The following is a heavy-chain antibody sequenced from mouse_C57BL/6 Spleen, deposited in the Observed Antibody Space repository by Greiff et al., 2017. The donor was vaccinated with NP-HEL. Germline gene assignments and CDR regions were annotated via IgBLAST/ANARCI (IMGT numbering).Heavy chain of an antibody. J-gene: IGHJ4*01. V-gene: IGHV1-80*01. CDR2: IYPGDGDT. CDR3: ARSPLLVPMDY. Sequence: VQLQQSGAELVKPGASVKISCKASGYAFSSYWMNWVKQRPGKGLEWIGQIYPGDGDTNYNGKFKGKATLTADKSSSTAYMQLSSLTSEDSAVYFCARSPLLVPMDYWGQGTSVTVSS. D-gene: IGHD1-1*01. CDR1: GYAFSSYW.